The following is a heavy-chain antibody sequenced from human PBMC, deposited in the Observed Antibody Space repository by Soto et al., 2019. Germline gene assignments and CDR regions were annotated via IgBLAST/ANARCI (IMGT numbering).Heavy chain of an antibody. V-gene: IGHV3-30*18. Sequence: PGGSLRLSCAASRFNFSAYGMHWGRQAPGKGLEWVAGISYDGVNKFYSASMKGRLTVSRDNAKNTFYLQMNGLRPADTALYYCAKARYASGWSGLDTWGQGAMVTVSS. J-gene: IGHJ5*02. CDR1: RFNFSAYG. CDR3: AKARYASGWSGLDT. CDR2: ISYDGVNK. D-gene: IGHD6-19*01.